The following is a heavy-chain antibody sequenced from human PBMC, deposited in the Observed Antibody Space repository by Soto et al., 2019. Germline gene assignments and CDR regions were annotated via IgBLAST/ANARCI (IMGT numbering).Heavy chain of an antibody. J-gene: IGHJ4*02. Sequence: GGSLRLSCAASGFTFSSYGMHWVRQAPGKGLEWVAVISYDGSNKYYADSVKGRFTISRDNSKNTLYLQMNSLRAEDTAVYYCAKDAAIAAAGPFDYWGQGTLVTVSS. D-gene: IGHD6-13*01. CDR2: ISYDGSNK. CDR1: GFTFSSYG. V-gene: IGHV3-30*18. CDR3: AKDAAIAAAGPFDY.